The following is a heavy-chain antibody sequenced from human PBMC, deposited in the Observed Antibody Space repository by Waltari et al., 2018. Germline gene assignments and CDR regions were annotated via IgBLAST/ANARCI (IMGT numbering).Heavy chain of an antibody. CDR1: GYTLYELS. D-gene: IGHD3-16*02. CDR2: FDPEQGET. J-gene: IGHJ1*01. CDR3: VTGRIMKNVGGVLVIDHGLRAGYFQF. Sequence: QVQLVQSGAEVKRPGASVKVSCKVPGYTLYELSMHWVRLSPGKGLEWMGGFDPEQGETIYAQNFQGRVTITEDTATDTAYMQLSSLRSDDTAVYYCVTGRIMKNVGGVLVIDHGLRAGYFQFWGQGTLVAVSS. V-gene: IGHV1-24*01.